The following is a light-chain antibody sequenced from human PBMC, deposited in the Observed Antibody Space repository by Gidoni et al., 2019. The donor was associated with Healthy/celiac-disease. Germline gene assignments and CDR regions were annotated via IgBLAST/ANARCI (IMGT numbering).Light chain of an antibody. V-gene: IGKV3-20*01. J-gene: IGKJ1*01. CDR2: GAS. CDR3: QQYGSSPVT. Sequence: IVFTPSPGTLSLSPGDRATLSCRASQTVSSSYLAWYQQKPGQAPRLLIYGASSRATGIPERFSGSGSGTELTLTISRLEAEDFAVYYCQQYGSSPVTFGQXTKVEIK. CDR1: QTVSSSY.